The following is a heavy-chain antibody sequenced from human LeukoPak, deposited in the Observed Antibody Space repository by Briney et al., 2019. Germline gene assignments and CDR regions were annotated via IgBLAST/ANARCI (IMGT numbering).Heavy chain of an antibody. Sequence: ASVKVSCKASGYTFTSYGISWVRQAPGQGLEWMGWINPNSGGTNYAQKFQGRVTMTRDTSISTAYMELSRLRSDDTAVYYCARGEQWLVHYWGQGTLVTVSS. J-gene: IGHJ4*02. CDR3: ARGEQWLVHY. CDR2: INPNSGGT. CDR1: GYTFTSYG. V-gene: IGHV1-2*02. D-gene: IGHD6-19*01.